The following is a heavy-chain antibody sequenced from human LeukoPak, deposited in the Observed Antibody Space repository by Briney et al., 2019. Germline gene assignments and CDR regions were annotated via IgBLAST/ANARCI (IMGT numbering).Heavy chain of an antibody. D-gene: IGHD4-23*01. CDR2: IIPIFGTA. J-gene: IGHJ4*02. Sequence: SVKVSCKASGGTFSSYAISWVRQAPGQGLEWMGGIIPIFGTANYAQKFQGRVTITADESTSTAYMEVSSLRSEDTAVYYCARGWLAETTVVTPYNYWGQGTLVTVSS. CDR1: GGTFSSYA. V-gene: IGHV1-69*13. CDR3: ARGWLAETTVVTPYNY.